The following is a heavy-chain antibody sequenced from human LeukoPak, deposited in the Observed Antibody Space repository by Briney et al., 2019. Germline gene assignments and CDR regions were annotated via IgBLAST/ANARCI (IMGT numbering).Heavy chain of an antibody. Sequence: SETLSLTCTISGGSVSDYYWSWIRQSPGKGLEWIGYIYHTGSTSYSPSFKSRVTISADTSQNQFSLKLSSVTAADTAVYYCASRKLGNDYWGQGTLVTVYS. V-gene: IGHV4-59*02. J-gene: IGHJ4*02. CDR1: GGSVSDYY. CDR3: ASRKLGNDY. D-gene: IGHD7-27*01. CDR2: IYHTGST.